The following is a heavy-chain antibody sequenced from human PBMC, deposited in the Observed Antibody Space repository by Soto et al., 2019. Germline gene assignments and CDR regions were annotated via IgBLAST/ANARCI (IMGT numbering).Heavy chain of an antibody. J-gene: IGHJ4*02. CDR1: GESFSGHI. D-gene: IGHD6-19*01. V-gene: IGHV4-34*01. Sequence: PSETLSLTCAVYGESFSGHIWTWIRQTPWKGLQWIGQINHSGSASYNPSLKSRVTISVHTSNSQFSLELSSVTAADTAVYYCARGLITGSHYSGGWYYFDSWGQGTQVTVSS. CDR3: ARGLITGSHYSGGWYYFDS. CDR2: INHSGSA.